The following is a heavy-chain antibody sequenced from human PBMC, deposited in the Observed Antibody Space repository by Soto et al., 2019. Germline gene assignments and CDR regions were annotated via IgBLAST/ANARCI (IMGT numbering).Heavy chain of an antibody. J-gene: IGHJ5*02. CDR2: ISSSSSTI. V-gene: IGHV3-48*01. CDR3: ARDRNYIVVVPAAINWFDP. CDR1: GFTFSSYS. Sequence: EVQLVESGGGLVQPGGSLRLSCAASGFTFSSYSMNWVRQAPGKGLEWVSYISSSSSTIYYADSVKGRFTISRDNAKNSLYLQMNSLGAEDTAVYYCARDRNYIVVVPAAINWFDPWGQGTLVTVSS. D-gene: IGHD2-2*01.